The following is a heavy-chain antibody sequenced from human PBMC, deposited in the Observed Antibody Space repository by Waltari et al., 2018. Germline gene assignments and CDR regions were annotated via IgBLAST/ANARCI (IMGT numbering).Heavy chain of an antibody. Sequence: QVQLQQWGAGLLKPSETLSLTCAVHGGSFSCYYWSWIRQPPGKGLEWIGEINHSGSTNYNPSLKSRVTISVDTSKNQFSLKLSSVTAADTAVYYCARPRRLCSGGSCYGYFQHWGQGTLVTVSS. D-gene: IGHD2-15*01. CDR1: GGSFSCYY. CDR3: ARPRRLCSGGSCYGYFQH. CDR2: INHSGST. J-gene: IGHJ1*01. V-gene: IGHV4-34*01.